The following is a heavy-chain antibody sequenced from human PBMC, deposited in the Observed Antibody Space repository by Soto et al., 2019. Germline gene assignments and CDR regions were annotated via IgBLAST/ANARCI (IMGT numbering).Heavy chain of an antibody. CDR3: AKGQADYDFWSGYPSSVILPFFDY. CDR1: GFTFSSYA. Sequence: GGSLRLSCAASGFTFSSYAMSWVRQAPGKGLEWVSAISGSGGSTYYADSVKGRFTISRDNSKNTLYLQMNSLRAEDTAVYYCAKGQADYDFWSGYPSSVILPFFDYWGQGTLVTVSS. D-gene: IGHD3-3*01. J-gene: IGHJ4*02. V-gene: IGHV3-23*01. CDR2: ISGSGGST.